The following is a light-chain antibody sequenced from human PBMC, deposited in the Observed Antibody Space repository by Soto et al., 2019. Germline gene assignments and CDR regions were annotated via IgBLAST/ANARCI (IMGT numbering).Light chain of an antibody. J-gene: IGKJ2*01. CDR3: QQYNSWYT. CDR1: QSISSW. Sequence: DIQMTQSPSTLSASVGGRVTITCRASQSISSWLAWYQQKPGKAPKLLIYKASTLESGVPSRFSGSGSGTEFTLTISSLQPDDFATYYCQQYNSWYTFGQGTKLEI. V-gene: IGKV1-5*03. CDR2: KAS.